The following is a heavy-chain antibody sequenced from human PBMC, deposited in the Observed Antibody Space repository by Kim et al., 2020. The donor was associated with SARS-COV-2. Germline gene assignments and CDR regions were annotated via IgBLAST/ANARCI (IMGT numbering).Heavy chain of an antibody. J-gene: IGHJ4*02. V-gene: IGHV3-48*03. CDR3: ARGPAVAGTGFDY. D-gene: IGHD6-19*01. Sequence: YAGSVKGRLPIARDNAKNSLYLQLNSLRAEDTAVYYCARGPAVAGTGFDYWGQGTLVTVSS.